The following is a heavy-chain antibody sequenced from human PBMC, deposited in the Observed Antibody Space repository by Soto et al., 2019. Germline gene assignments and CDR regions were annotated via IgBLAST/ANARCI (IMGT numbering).Heavy chain of an antibody. CDR2: TYYRSKWYN. Sequence: SQTLSLTCAISEDSVSSNSAAWNWIRQSPSRGLEWLGRTYYRSKWYNDYAVSVKSRITINPDTSKNQFSLQLNSVTPEDTAVYYCARAGSKSLIENDAFDIWGQGTMVTVSS. D-gene: IGHD6-25*01. V-gene: IGHV6-1*01. CDR1: EDSVSSNSAA. J-gene: IGHJ3*02. CDR3: ARAGSKSLIENDAFDI.